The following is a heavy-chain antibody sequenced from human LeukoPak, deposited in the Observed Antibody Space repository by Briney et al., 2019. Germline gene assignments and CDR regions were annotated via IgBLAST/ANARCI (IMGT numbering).Heavy chain of an antibody. CDR1: GFTFSDYA. V-gene: IGHV3-49*04. CDR2: TRNKANGGTT. Sequence: GRSLRLSCTTSGFTFSDYAVSWVRQAPGKGLEWIGFTRNKANGGTTEYAASVKGRFTISRDDSKTIAHLQMSSLKTEDTAVYYCSRFYSSGWASGAFDIWGQGTMVTVSS. CDR3: SRFYSSGWASGAFDI. J-gene: IGHJ3*02. D-gene: IGHD3-22*01.